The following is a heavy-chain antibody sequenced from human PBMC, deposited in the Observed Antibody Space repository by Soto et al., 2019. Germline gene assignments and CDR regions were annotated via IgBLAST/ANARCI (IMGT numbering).Heavy chain of an antibody. CDR2: IYHSGST. D-gene: IGHD5-18*01. V-gene: IGHV4-4*02. J-gene: IGHJ4*02. CDR3: ARDIGTAMGRTFDY. CDR1: GGSISSSNW. Sequence: PSETLSLTCAVSGGSISSSNWWSWVRQPPGKGLEWIGEIYHSGSTNYNPSLKSRVTISVDKSKNQFSLKLSSVTAADTAVYYCARDIGTAMGRTFDYWGQGTLVTVYS.